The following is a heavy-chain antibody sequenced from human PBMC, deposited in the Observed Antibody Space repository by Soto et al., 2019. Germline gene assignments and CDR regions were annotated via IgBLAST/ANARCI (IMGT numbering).Heavy chain of an antibody. CDR3: ASEQLGYFDY. V-gene: IGHV3-33*01. D-gene: IGHD6-6*01. CDR2: IWYDGSNK. Sequence: QVQLVESGGGVVQPGRSLRLSCAASGFTFSSYGMHWVRQAPGKGLEWVAVIWYDGSNKYYADSVKGRFTIPRDNSKNPLYLQMTSLRAEDTAVYYCASEQLGYFDYWGQGTLVTVSS. CDR1: GFTFSSYG. J-gene: IGHJ4*02.